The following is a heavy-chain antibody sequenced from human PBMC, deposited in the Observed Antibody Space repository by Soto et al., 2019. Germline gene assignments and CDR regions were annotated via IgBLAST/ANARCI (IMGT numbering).Heavy chain of an antibody. CDR3: ARQNYGASFYYYGMDG. J-gene: IGHJ6*02. CDR2: IYYSGST. CDR1: GGSISSSNYY. D-gene: IGHD4-17*01. Sequence: PSETLSLTCTVSGGSISSSNYYWDWLRQPPGRGLEWIGTIYYSGSTYYNPSLKSRVTISEDTSKNQFSLKLSSVTAADTAVYYCARQNYGASFYYYGMDGWGQGTTVTVSS. V-gene: IGHV4-39*01.